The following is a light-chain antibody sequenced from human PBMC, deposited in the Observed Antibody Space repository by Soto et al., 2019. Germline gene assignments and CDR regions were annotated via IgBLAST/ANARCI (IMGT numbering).Light chain of an antibody. CDR1: QSVSGY. Sequence: DIQMTQSPSSLSASVGDIVTITCRTSQSVSGYLNWYQQEPGKAPKLLIYAASSLQSGVPSRFSGSGSGTDFSLTISSLQPEDFATYYCQQTYTSPRTFGQGTKVDIK. CDR3: QQTYTSPRT. J-gene: IGKJ1*01. CDR2: AAS. V-gene: IGKV1-39*01.